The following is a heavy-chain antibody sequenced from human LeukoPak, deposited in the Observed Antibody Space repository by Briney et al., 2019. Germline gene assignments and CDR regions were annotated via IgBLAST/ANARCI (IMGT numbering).Heavy chain of an antibody. D-gene: IGHD3-22*01. Sequence: PGRSLRLSCAASGFTFDDYAMHWVRQAPGKGLEWVSGISWNSGSIGYADSVKGRFTISRDNAKNSLYLQMNSLRAEDMALYYCAKADYYDSSGYYFDYWGQGTLVTVSS. J-gene: IGHJ4*02. CDR3: AKADYYDSSGYYFDY. CDR2: ISWNSGSI. V-gene: IGHV3-9*03. CDR1: GFTFDDYA.